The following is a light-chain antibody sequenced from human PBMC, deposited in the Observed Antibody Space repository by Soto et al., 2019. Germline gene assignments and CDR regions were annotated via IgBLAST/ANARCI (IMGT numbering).Light chain of an antibody. CDR2: TAS. Sequence: DIQMTQSPSSLSASVGDRVSITCRASEDISSSLAWYQQRPGKIPKLLIYTASTLQSGVPSRFSGSGSGTDFTLTISSLQPEDVAAYYCQKYNSAPLTFGGGTKVDIK. CDR1: EDISSS. V-gene: IGKV1-27*01. CDR3: QKYNSAPLT. J-gene: IGKJ4*01.